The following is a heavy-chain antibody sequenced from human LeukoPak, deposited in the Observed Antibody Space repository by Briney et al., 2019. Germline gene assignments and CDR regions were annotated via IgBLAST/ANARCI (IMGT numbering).Heavy chain of an antibody. V-gene: IGHV4-59*01. CDR1: GASISRDY. D-gene: IGHD7-27*01. Sequence: KSSETLSLTCTVSGASISRDYWSWIRQPPGKGLEWIGYIYNSGSTNYNPSFKSRVTISVDTSKNQFSLKLSSVTAADTAVYYCAWGTGVWRDYYYYYGMDVWGKGTTVTVSS. CDR3: AWGTGVWRDYYYYYGMDV. J-gene: IGHJ6*04. CDR2: IYNSGST.